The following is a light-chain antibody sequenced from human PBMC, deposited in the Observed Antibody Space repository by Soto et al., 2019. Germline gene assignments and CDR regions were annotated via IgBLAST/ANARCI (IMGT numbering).Light chain of an antibody. CDR1: SSDVGGYNF. J-gene: IGLJ2*01. CDR3: SSYTSRNTLA. CDR2: EVT. Sequence: QSALTQPASVSGSPGQSITISCTGTSSDVGGYNFVSWYQQHPGKAPKLIIYEVTDRPSGVSNRFSGSKSGSTASLTISGLQAEDEADYYCSSYTSRNTLAFGGGTKVTVL. V-gene: IGLV2-14*01.